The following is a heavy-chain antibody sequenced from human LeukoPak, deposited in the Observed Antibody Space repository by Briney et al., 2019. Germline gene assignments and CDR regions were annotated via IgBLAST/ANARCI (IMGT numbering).Heavy chain of an antibody. J-gene: IGHJ5*02. CDR1: GFTFSSYW. V-gene: IGHV3-74*01. CDR2: LNSDGTTT. D-gene: IGHD3-16*01. CDR3: ARSRFDYIWGIDQ. Sequence: PGGSLRLSCAASGFTFSSYWMHWVRQAPGKGLVWVSRLNSDGTTTNYADSVKGRFTVSRDNAKNTLYLLMNSLRDEDTAVYYCARSRFDYIWGIDQWGQGTLVTVSS.